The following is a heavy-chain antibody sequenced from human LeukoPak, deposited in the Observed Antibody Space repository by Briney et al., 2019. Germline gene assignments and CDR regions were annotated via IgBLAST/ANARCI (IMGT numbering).Heavy chain of an antibody. V-gene: IGHV1-46*01. CDR2: INPSGGST. CDR1: GYTFTSYY. Sequence: ASVKVSCKASGYTFTSYYMHWVRQAPGQGLEWMGIINPSGGSTSYAQKFQGRVTMTRDTSFSTAYMALSSLRSDDTAMYYCARAMNSWFLLDLDYWGQGNLVTVSS. D-gene: IGHD3-22*01. J-gene: IGHJ4*02. CDR3: ARAMNSWFLLDLDY.